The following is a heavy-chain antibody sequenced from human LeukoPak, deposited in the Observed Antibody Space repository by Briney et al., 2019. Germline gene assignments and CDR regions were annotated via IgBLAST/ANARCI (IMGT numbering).Heavy chain of an antibody. D-gene: IGHD4-17*01. CDR2: IRYDGSNK. CDR1: GFTFSSYG. CDR3: AKDSGDQPYFDY. V-gene: IGHV3-30*02. Sequence: GGSLRLSCAASGFTFSSYGMHWVSHAPGKGLEWVAFIRYDGSNKYYADSVKGRFTISRDNSKNTLYLQMNSLRAEDTAVYYCAKDSGDQPYFDYWGQGTLVTVSS. J-gene: IGHJ4*02.